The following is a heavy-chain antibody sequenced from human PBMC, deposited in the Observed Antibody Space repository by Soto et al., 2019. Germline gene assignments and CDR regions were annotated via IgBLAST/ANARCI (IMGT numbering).Heavy chain of an antibody. V-gene: IGHV3-48*04. CDR3: ARVESRIASLSGY. J-gene: IGHJ4*02. Sequence: EVQLVESGGGLVQPGGSLRLSCATSGFTFSDYSMHWVRQAPGKGLEWVSYISSSSSATYYADSVKGRFTISRDNAKNSLYLQLNRLRAEDTAMYYCARVESRIASLSGYWGQGALVTVSS. D-gene: IGHD3-3*02. CDR1: GFTFSDYS. CDR2: ISSSSSAT.